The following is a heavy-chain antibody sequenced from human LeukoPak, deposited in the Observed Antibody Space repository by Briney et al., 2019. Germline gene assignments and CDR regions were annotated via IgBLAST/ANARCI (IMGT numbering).Heavy chain of an antibody. V-gene: IGHV3-7*01. Sequence: PGGSLRLSCAASGFTFSSYSMNWVRQAPGKGLEWVANIKQDGSEKYYVDSVKGRFTISRDNAKNSLYLQMNSLRAEDTALYYCARDTVGVTDYWGQGTLVTVSS. CDR3: ARDTVGVTDY. CDR2: IKQDGSEK. CDR1: GFTFSSYS. D-gene: IGHD1-26*01. J-gene: IGHJ4*02.